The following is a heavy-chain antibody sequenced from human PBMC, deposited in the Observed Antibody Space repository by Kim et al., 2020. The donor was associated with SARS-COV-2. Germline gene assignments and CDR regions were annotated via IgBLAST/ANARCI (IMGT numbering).Heavy chain of an antibody. J-gene: IGHJ4*02. Sequence: NPTLKSRVTISVDTSKNQFSLKLSSVTAADTAVYYCARHREWELTTHFDYWGQGTLVTVSS. D-gene: IGHD1-26*01. V-gene: IGHV4-39*01. CDR3: ARHREWELTTHFDY.